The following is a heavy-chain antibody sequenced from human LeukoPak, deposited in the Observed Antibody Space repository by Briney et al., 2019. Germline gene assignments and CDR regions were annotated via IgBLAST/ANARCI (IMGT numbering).Heavy chain of an antibody. J-gene: IGHJ5*02. CDR3: ARGAPDNWFDP. CDR1: GGPFSGYY. Sequence: SETLSLTCAVYGGPFSGYYWSWIRQPPGKGLEWIGEINHSGSTNYNPSLKSRVTISVDTSKNQLSLKLSSVTAADTAVYYCARGAPDNWFDPWGQGTLVTVSS. V-gene: IGHV4-34*01. CDR2: INHSGST.